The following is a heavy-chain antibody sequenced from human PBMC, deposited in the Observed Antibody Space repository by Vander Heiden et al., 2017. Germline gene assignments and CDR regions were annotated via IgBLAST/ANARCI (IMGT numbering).Heavy chain of an antibody. J-gene: IGHJ3*02. CDR1: GFTFSSYS. CDR3: ARRVVGAPRAFDI. CDR2: IVTSSSNI. V-gene: IGHV3-48*01. D-gene: IGHD1-26*01. Sequence: EVQLVESGGGLVQPGGSLRLSCAASGFTFSSYSMNWVRQAPGKGLEWVSYIVTSSSNIYYADSVKGRFTISKDNAKNSLYLQMNSLRAEDTAVYYCARRVVGAPRAFDIWGQGTMVTVSS.